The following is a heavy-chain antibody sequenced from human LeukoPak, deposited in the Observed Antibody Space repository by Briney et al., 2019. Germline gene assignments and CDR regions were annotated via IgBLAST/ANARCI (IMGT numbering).Heavy chain of an antibody. Sequence: LETLSLTCTVSGDSISTYYWSWIRQPPGKGLEWIGYIYDSGTTNYNLSLKSRVTISVDTSKNQFSLKLSSVTAADTAVYYCARHRDGNYFDNWGQGTLVTVSS. CDR2: IYDSGTT. CDR1: GDSISTYY. J-gene: IGHJ4*02. CDR3: ARHRDGNYFDN. D-gene: IGHD5-24*01. V-gene: IGHV4-59*08.